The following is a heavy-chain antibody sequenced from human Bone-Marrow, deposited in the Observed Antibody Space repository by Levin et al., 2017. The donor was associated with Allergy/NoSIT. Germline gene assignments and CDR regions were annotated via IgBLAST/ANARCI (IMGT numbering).Heavy chain of an antibody. Sequence: GESLKISCTASGFTFTKYTMQWVRQAPGKGLEWVSSINARSTYTYFTDSVRGRFTISRDNAKNSLYLRMNSLTAEDTAVYYCAREYCSGGRCWFDPWGQGTLVTVSS. J-gene: IGHJ5*02. D-gene: IGHD2-15*01. V-gene: IGHV3-21*01. CDR2: INARSTYT. CDR1: GFTFTKYT. CDR3: AREYCSGGRCWFDP.